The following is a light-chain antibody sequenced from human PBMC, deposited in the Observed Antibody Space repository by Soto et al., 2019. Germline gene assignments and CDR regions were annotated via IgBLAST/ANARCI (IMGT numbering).Light chain of an antibody. CDR3: QKYNSAPLT. V-gene: IGKV1-27*01. CDR2: AAS. CDR1: QGISNY. J-gene: IGKJ3*01. Sequence: DIQMTQSPSSLSASVGDRVTITCRASQGISNYLAWYQQKPGKVLKLLIYAASTLQSGVPSRFRGSGSGTDFTLTISRLHPEDVATYYCQKYNSAPLTCGPRPKVHIK.